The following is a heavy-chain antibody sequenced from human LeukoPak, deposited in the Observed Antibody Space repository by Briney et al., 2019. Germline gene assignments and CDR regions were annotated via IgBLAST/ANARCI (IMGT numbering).Heavy chain of an antibody. Sequence: SETLSLTCTVSGGFISSGGYYWSWIRQHPGKGLEWIGYIYYSGSTYYNPSLKSRVTISVDTSKNQFSLKLSSVTAADTAVYYCARDPLGAPDYWGQGTLVTVSS. CDR3: ARDPLGAPDY. CDR2: IYYSGST. J-gene: IGHJ4*02. V-gene: IGHV4-31*03. CDR1: GGFISSGGYY. D-gene: IGHD1-26*01.